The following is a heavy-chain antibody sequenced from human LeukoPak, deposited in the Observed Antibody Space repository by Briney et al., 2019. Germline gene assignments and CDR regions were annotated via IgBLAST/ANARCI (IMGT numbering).Heavy chain of an antibody. CDR3: ARLSAAGIDY. V-gene: IGHV3-23*01. D-gene: IGHD6-13*01. J-gene: IGHJ4*02. Sequence: GGSLRLSCAASGFTFSSYAMSWVRQAPGKGLEWVSSISFSGGSTYYADSVKGRFTISRDNSKNTLYLQMNSLRAEDTAVYYCARLSAAGIDYWGQGTLVTVSS. CDR1: GFTFSSYA. CDR2: ISFSGGST.